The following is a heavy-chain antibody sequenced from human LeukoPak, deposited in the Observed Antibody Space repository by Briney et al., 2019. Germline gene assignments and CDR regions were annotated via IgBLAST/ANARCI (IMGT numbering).Heavy chain of an antibody. V-gene: IGHV3-7*04. Sequence: PGGSLRLSCAASGFTFSSYWMSWVRQAPGKGLEWVAIIKQDGTEEYYGDSVKGRFTISRDNAKNSLYLQMNSLRAEDTAVYYCARMRDGYMGRYYFDYWGQGTLVTVSS. J-gene: IGHJ4*02. CDR2: IKQDGTEE. CDR1: GFTFSSYW. CDR3: ARMRDGYMGRYYFDY. D-gene: IGHD5-24*01.